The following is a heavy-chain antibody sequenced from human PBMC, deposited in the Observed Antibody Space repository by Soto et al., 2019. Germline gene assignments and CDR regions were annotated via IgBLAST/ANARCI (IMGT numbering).Heavy chain of an antibody. CDR1: GFSLSTSGVC. D-gene: IGHD3-22*01. CDR2: IYWDDDK. V-gene: IGHV2-5*02. J-gene: IGHJ2*01. Sequence: QITLKESGPTLVKPTQTLTLTCTFSGFSLSTSGVCVGWIRQHPGKALEWLALIYWDDDKRYSPSLKSRLTITKDTSKNRVVLTMTNMDPVDTATDYCAHWVSRQGYWYFDLWCRGTLVTVSS. CDR3: AHWVSRQGYWYFDL.